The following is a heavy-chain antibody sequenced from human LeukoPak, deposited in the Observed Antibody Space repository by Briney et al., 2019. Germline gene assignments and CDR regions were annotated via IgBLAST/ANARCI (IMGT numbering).Heavy chain of an antibody. D-gene: IGHD3-9*01. V-gene: IGHV1-2*07. Sequence: GASVKVSCKASGYTFTAYNMHWVRQAPGQGPEWMGWIDPESGGTNYAHRFQGGVTITRDTSISTVYMELNSLRSDDTAVYYCARDWDQLIRSKGGPPRYFYFMDVWGKGTSVIVSS. CDR1: GYTFTAYN. CDR3: ARDWDQLIRSKGGPPRYFYFMDV. J-gene: IGHJ6*03. CDR2: IDPESGGT.